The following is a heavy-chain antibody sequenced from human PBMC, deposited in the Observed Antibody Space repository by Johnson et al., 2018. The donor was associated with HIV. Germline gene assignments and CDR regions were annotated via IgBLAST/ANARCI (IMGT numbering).Heavy chain of an antibody. J-gene: IGHJ3*01. V-gene: IGHV3-74*03. CDR1: GFIFRNYW. Sequence: VQLVESGGGLVQPGGSLRLSCAASGFIFRNYWMHWVRQTPGKGLVWVARIYSDGSDTAYADSVKGRFTISRDNAKKTLYLQRNSLRAEETAVYYCARKQWLEIPSDALYGWGQGTMVTVSS. CDR2: IYSDGSDT. CDR3: ARKQWLEIPSDALYG. D-gene: IGHD6-19*01.